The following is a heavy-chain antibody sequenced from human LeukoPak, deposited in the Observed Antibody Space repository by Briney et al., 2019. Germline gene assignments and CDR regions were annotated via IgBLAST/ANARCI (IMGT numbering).Heavy chain of an antibody. Sequence: GGSLRLSCATSGFSFSSYAMSWVRQAPGKGLEWVSAMSSSDDGRYYAASVGGRFTISRDTSRSTLYLQMNSLRAEDAAVYYCAKAPVTSCRGAFCYPFDYWGQGTLVTVSS. V-gene: IGHV3-23*01. J-gene: IGHJ4*02. CDR1: GFSFSSYA. CDR3: AKAPVTSCRGAFCYPFDY. D-gene: IGHD2-15*01. CDR2: MSSSDDGR.